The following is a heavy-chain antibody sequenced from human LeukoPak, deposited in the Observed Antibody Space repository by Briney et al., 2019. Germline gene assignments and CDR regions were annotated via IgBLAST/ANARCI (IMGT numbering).Heavy chain of an antibody. CDR2: IKQDGSET. D-gene: IGHD3-9*01. V-gene: IGHV3-7*05. Sequence: GGSLRLSCEASGLTFGDYWMTWVRQAPGKGLECVANIKQDGSETHYVDSVKGRFTIFRDNAKNSLSLQMNSLRAEDTAVYYCATYWRYFDWLLSDIWGLGTMVTVSS. CDR3: ATYWRYFDWLLSDI. J-gene: IGHJ3*02. CDR1: GLTFGDYW.